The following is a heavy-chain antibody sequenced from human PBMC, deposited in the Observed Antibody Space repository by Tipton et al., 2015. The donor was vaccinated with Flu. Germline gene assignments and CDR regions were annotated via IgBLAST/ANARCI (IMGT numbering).Heavy chain of an antibody. Sequence: SLRLSCAASGFTVSSNYVSWVRQAPGKGLEWVSVIYSGGSTYYADSVKGRFTISRDNSKNTLYLQMNSLRAEDTAVYYCAAGCSGGSCYRDAFDIWGQGTMVTVSS. CDR3: AAGCSGGSCYRDAFDI. D-gene: IGHD2-15*01. CDR1: GFTVSSNY. V-gene: IGHV3-53*01. J-gene: IGHJ3*02. CDR2: IYSGGST.